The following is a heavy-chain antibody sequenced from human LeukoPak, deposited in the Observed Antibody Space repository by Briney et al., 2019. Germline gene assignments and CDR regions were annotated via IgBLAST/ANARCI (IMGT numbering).Heavy chain of an antibody. CDR1: GYTFTSYY. Sequence: GASVKVSCKASGYTFTSYYMHWVRQAPGQGLEWMGIINPSGGSTSYAQKFLGRITMTRDTSTSTVYTELSSLRSEDTAVYYCARDILPSYSGYDRTLPDYWGQGTLVTVSS. J-gene: IGHJ4*02. CDR3: ARDILPSYSGYDRTLPDY. D-gene: IGHD5-12*01. V-gene: IGHV1-46*01. CDR2: INPSGGST.